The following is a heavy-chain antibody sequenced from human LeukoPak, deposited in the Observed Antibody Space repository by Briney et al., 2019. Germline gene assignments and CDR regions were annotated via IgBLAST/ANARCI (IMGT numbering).Heavy chain of an antibody. D-gene: IGHD1-26*01. CDR2: ISTYNGDT. V-gene: IGHV1-18*04. CDR1: GYTFATYG. Sequence: GASVKVSCKAFGYTFATYGISWVRQAPGQGLEWMSWISTYNGDTKYAQSLQGRVTLTTDTSTSTAYMEQRSLRSEDTAVYYCASDYLRGAYFDHWGQGTLVTVSS. CDR3: ASDYLRGAYFDH. J-gene: IGHJ4*02.